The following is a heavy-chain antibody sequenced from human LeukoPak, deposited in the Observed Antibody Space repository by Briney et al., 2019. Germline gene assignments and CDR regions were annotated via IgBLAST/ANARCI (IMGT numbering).Heavy chain of an antibody. CDR1: GFTFSSYG. V-gene: IGHV3-30*03. CDR2: ISYDGSNK. J-gene: IGHJ3*02. CDR3: ARGAVGAFDI. Sequence: GGSLRLSCAASGFTFSSYGMHWVRQAPGKGLEWVAVISYDGSNKYYADSVKGRFTISRDNSKNTLYLQMNSLRAEDTAVYYCARGAVGAFDIWGQGTMVTVSS. D-gene: IGHD3-16*01.